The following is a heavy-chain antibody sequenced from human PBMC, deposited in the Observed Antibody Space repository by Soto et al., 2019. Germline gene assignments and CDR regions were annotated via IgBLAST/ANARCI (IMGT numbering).Heavy chain of an antibody. J-gene: IGHJ4*02. CDR1: GFTFSSYA. CDR3: AKAGGSYYDAEGYFDY. D-gene: IGHD1-26*01. V-gene: IGHV3-23*01. Sequence: GGSLRLSCAASGFTFSSYAMSWVRQAPRKGLEWVSAISGSGGSTYYADSVKGRFTISRDNSKNTLYLQMNSLRAEDTAVYYCAKAGGSYYDAEGYFDYWGQGTLVTVSS. CDR2: ISGSGGST.